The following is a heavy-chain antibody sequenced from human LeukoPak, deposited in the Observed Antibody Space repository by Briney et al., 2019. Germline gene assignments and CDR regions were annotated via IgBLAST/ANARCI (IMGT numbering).Heavy chain of an antibody. CDR1: GFTVSSNY. D-gene: IGHD6-19*01. Sequence: GGSLRLSCAASGFTVSSNYMSWVRQAPGKGLEWVSSISSISTYMYYADSVKGRFTISRDNAKNSLYLQMNRLRAEDTAVYYCSAGTAVAADFWGQGTLVTVSS. CDR2: ISSISTYM. CDR3: SAGTAVAADF. V-gene: IGHV3-21*01. J-gene: IGHJ4*02.